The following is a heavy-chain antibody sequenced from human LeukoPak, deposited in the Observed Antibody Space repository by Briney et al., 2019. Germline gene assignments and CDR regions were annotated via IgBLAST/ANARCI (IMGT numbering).Heavy chain of an antibody. CDR1: GFTFSSYE. J-gene: IGHJ5*02. D-gene: IGHD2-2*01. Sequence: GGSLRLSCAASGFTFSSYEMNWVRQAPGKGLEWVSYISSSGSTVYYADSVKGRFTISRDNAKNSLYLQMNSLRAEDTAVYYCARVAVVVPAAIQNPRLDNWFDPWGQGTLVTVSS. CDR2: ISSSGSTV. CDR3: ARVAVVVPAAIQNPRLDNWFDP. V-gene: IGHV3-48*03.